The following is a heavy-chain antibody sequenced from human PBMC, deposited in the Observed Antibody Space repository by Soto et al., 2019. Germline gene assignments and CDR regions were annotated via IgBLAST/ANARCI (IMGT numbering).Heavy chain of an antibody. Sequence: QVQLQESGPGLVKPSQTLSLTCTVSGGSISSGGYYWSWIRQHPGKGLEWIGYIYYSGSTYYNPSLKSRVTISVDTSKNQFSLKLSSVTAADTAVYYYAREQMTTVTTSAFDIWGQGTMVTVSS. V-gene: IGHV4-31*03. CDR2: IYYSGST. D-gene: IGHD4-17*01. CDR1: GGSISSGGYY. CDR3: AREQMTTVTTSAFDI. J-gene: IGHJ3*02.